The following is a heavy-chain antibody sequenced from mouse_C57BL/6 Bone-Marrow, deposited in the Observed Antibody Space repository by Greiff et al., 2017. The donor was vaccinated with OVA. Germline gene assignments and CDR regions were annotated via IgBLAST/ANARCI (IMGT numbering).Heavy chain of an antibody. Sequence: DVMLVESGEGLVKPGGSLKLSCAASGFTFSSYAMSWVRQTPEKRLEWVAYISSGGDYIYYADTVKGRFTISRDNARNTLYLQMSSLKSEDTAMYYCTRDRGITTVPMDYWGKGTSVTVSS. D-gene: IGHD1-1*01. CDR3: TRDRGITTVPMDY. V-gene: IGHV5-9-1*02. J-gene: IGHJ4*01. CDR2: ISSGGDYI. CDR1: GFTFSSYA.